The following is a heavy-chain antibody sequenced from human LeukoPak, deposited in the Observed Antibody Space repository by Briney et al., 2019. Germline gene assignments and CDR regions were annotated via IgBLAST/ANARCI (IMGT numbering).Heavy chain of an antibody. V-gene: IGHV3-9*01. CDR3: AKARAGYSSDNGPFDY. CDR1: GFTFDDYA. CDR2: ISWNSGSI. Sequence: GGSLRLSCAASGFTFDDYAMHWVRQAPGKGLEWVSGISWNSGSIGYADSVKGRFTISRDNAKNSLYLQMNSLRAEDTALYYCAKARAGYSSDNGPFDYWGQGTLVTVPS. J-gene: IGHJ4*02. D-gene: IGHD6-19*01.